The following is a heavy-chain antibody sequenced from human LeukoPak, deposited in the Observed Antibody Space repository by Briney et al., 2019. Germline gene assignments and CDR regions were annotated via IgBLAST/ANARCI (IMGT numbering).Heavy chain of an antibody. CDR3: ARWGRVAAAAFDP. D-gene: IGHD6-13*01. J-gene: IGHJ5*02. CDR1: GGALSGYY. V-gene: IGHV4-34*01. Sequence: SETLSLTCAVYGGALSGYYSSWIRQPPGKGLEWIGEINHSGSTNYNPSLKSRVTISVDTSKNQFSLKLSSVTAADTAVYYCARWGRVAAAAFDPWGQGTLVTVSS. CDR2: INHSGST.